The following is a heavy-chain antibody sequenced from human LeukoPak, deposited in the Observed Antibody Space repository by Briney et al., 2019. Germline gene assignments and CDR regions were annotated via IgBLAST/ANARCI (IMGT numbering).Heavy chain of an antibody. V-gene: IGHV4-4*02. D-gene: IGHD1-26*01. CDR1: GGSITTTNW. J-gene: IGHJ1*01. Sequence: KPSETLSLTSAGSGGSITTTNWWSWVRQPPGKGLEWIGEVHLSGATNYNPSLESRVSMSIDKSKNHLSLEVTSVTAADTAIYYCTRESGAFSPSGFWGQGTLLTVSS. CDR2: VHLSGAT. CDR3: TRESGAFSPSGF.